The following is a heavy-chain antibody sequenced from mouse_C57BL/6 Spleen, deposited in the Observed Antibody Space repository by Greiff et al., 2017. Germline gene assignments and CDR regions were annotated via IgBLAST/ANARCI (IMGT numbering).Heavy chain of an antibody. CDR3: ARRNWELGVYYAMDY. CDR1: GFTFSSYG. V-gene: IGHV5-6*02. D-gene: IGHD4-1*01. CDR2: ISSGGSYT. Sequence: EVMLVESGGDLVKPGGSLKLSCAASGFTFSSYGMSWVRQTPDKRLEWVATISSGGSYTYYPDSVKGRFTISRDNAKNTLYLQMSSLKSEDTAMYYCARRNWELGVYYAMDYWGQGTSVTVSS. J-gene: IGHJ4*01.